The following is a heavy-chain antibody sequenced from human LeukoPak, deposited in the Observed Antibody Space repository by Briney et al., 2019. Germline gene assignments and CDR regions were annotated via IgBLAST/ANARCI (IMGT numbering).Heavy chain of an antibody. Sequence: ASVKVSCKASGGTFSSYAISWVRQAPGQGLEWMGGIIPIIGTANYAQKFQGRVTITADESTSTAYMELSSLRSEDTAVYYCARAGDSWTNYYYYYMDVWGKGTTVTISS. V-gene: IGHV1-69*13. CDR2: IIPIIGTA. D-gene: IGHD1-1*01. J-gene: IGHJ6*03. CDR3: ARAGDSWTNYYYYYMDV. CDR1: GGTFSSYA.